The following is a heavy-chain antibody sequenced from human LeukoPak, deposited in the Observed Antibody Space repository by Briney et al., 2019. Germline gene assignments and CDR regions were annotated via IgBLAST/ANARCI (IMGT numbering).Heavy chain of an antibody. CDR3: AREDRLSHHTVFDY. D-gene: IGHD3-16*02. CDR1: GFTFSNAW. Sequence: GSLRLSCAASGFTFSNAWMSWVRQAPGKGLEWIGCVSYSGSTNYNPSLESRVTMSVDTSKNQFSLKLNSVTAADTAVYYCAREDRLSHHTVFDYWGQGTLVTVSS. V-gene: IGHV4-59*01. J-gene: IGHJ4*02. CDR2: VSYSGST.